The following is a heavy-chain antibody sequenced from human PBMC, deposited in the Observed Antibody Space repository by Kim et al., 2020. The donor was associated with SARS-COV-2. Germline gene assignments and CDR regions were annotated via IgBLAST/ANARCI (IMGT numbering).Heavy chain of an antibody. CDR2: VYYSGNT. J-gene: IGHJ4*02. CDR1: GGSVSNYY. V-gene: IGHV4-59*02. CDR3: ARAVPGYYDSDAYYFDL. Sequence: SETLSLMCTISGGSVSNYYWNWIRQPPGKRPEWIGYVYYSGNTNYSPSLRSRVALSIDTSKNQFSLKLTSVTAADTAVYYCARAVPGYYDSDAYYFDLWSQGTQVTVSS. D-gene: IGHD3-22*01.